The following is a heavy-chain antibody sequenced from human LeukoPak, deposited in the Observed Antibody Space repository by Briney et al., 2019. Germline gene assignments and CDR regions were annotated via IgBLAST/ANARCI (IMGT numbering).Heavy chain of an antibody. CDR2: INPSGGTT. CDR3: ARPTSIIPASNIYYYYYAMDV. Sequence: ASVKVSCKASGYTFTDYYMHWVRQAPGQGLEWMGIINPSGGTTTFAQNFQGRVTVTGDTSTSTVYMELSSLSSEDTAVYYCARPTSIIPASNIYYYYYAMDVWGQGTTVTVSS. CDR1: GYTFTDYY. D-gene: IGHD3-3*01. V-gene: IGHV1-46*01. J-gene: IGHJ6*02.